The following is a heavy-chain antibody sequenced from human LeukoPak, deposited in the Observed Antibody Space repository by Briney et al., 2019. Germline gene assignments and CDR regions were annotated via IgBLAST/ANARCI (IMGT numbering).Heavy chain of an antibody. CDR3: ARRATSGNYQMLHFDS. Sequence: PSQTLSLTCAVSGGSISIGGYSWSWIRQPPGKGLEWIGYIYHSGSTYYNPSLKSRVTISVDRSKNQFSLTLSSVTAADTAIYYCARRATSGNYQMLHFDSWGQGILVTVSS. V-gene: IGHV4-30-2*01. CDR1: GGSISIGGYS. D-gene: IGHD1-7*01. J-gene: IGHJ4*02. CDR2: IYHSGST.